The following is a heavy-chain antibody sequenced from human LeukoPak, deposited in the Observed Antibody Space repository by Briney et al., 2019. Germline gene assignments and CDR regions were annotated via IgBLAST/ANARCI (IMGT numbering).Heavy chain of an antibody. CDR1: GYSISSGYY. CDR2: IYHSGST. V-gene: IGHV4-38-2*02. J-gene: IGHJ4*02. D-gene: IGHD3-10*01. CDR3: ASQRIDSITMVRRVIPFYFDY. Sequence: SETLSLTCTVSGYSISSGYYWGWIRQPPGKGLEWIGSIYHSGSTYYNPSLKSRVTISVDTSKNQFSLKLSSVTAADTAVYYCASQRIDSITMVRRVIPFYFDYWGQGTLVTVSS.